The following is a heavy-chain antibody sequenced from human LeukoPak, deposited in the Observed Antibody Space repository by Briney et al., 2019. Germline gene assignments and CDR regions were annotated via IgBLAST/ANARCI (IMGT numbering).Heavy chain of an antibody. CDR1: GFTFSSYA. V-gene: IGHV3-23*01. CDR2: ISGSGGST. CDR3: AKRVRDSSGYYQDY. D-gene: IGHD3-22*01. J-gene: IGHJ4*02. Sequence: PGGSLRLSCAASGFTFSSYAMSWVRQAPGKGLEWVSAISGSGGSTYCADSVKGRFTISRDNSKNTLYLQMNSLRAEDTAVYYCAKRVRDSSGYYQDYWGQGTLVTVSS.